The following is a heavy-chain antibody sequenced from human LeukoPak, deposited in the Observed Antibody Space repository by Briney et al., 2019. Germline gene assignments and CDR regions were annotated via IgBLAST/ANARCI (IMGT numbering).Heavy chain of an antibody. J-gene: IGHJ4*02. D-gene: IGHD6-13*01. V-gene: IGHV4-39*01. CDR2: IYYSGST. CDR1: GGSISSSSYY. CDR3: AKSPGIAAAGKKRPTRYYFDY. Sequence: SETLSLTCTVSGGSISSSSYYWGWIRQPPGKGLEWIGSIYYSGSTYYNPSLKSRVTISVDTSKNQFSLKLSSVTAADTAVYYCAKSPGIAAAGKKRPTRYYFDYWGQGTLVTVSS.